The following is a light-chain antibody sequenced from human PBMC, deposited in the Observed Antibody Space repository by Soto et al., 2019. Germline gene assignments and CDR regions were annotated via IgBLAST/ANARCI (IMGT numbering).Light chain of an antibody. CDR2: DAS. J-gene: IGKJ2*01. V-gene: IGKV1-33*01. CDR1: QDISNY. CDR3: QQCDNLPRT. Sequence: DIQMTQSPSSLSASVGDRVTITCRASQDISNYLNWYQQKPGIAPKLLIYDASILETGVPSRFSASGAGTEFTFTISSLQPEDIATYYCQQCDNLPRTFGQGTKLEIK.